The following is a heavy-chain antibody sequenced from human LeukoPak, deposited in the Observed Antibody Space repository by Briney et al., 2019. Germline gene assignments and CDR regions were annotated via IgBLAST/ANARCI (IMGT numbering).Heavy chain of an antibody. CDR3: AGIRCGRGQYRCYNH. Sequence: SDTLSLTCVVSGVLVNVYYWRWIRQSPEKGLEWIGEISPGGYTTLNPSLKSRVIISEDTSENQLSPKVTSVTAADTALYYCAGIRCGRGQYRCYNHWAQGTFVTVSS. CDR2: ISPGGYT. V-gene: IGHV4-34*01. J-gene: IGHJ5*02. CDR1: GVLVNVYY. D-gene: IGHD2-21*01.